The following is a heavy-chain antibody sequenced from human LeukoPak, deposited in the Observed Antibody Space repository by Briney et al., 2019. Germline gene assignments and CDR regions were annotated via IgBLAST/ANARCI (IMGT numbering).Heavy chain of an antibody. CDR2: ISSNGGST. D-gene: IGHD6-19*01. J-gene: IGHJ4*02. CDR1: GFTFSSYA. CDR3: VKGYNSGWYY. Sequence: GGSLRLSCSASGFTFSSYAMHWVRQAPGKGLGYVSAISSNGGSTYYADSVKGRFTISRDNSKNTLYLQMSSLRAEDTAVYYCVKGYNSGWYYWGQGTLVTVSS. V-gene: IGHV3-64D*06.